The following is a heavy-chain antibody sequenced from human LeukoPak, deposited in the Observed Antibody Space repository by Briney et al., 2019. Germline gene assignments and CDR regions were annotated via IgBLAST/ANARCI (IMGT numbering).Heavy chain of an antibody. CDR1: GGSFSGYY. Sequence: SETLSLTCAVYGGSFSGYYWSWIRQPPGKGLEWIGEINHSGSTNYNPSLKSRVTISVDKSKNQFSLKLSSVTAADTAVYYCASGIQHIDSWGQGTLVTVSS. CDR3: ASGIQHIDS. V-gene: IGHV4-34*01. J-gene: IGHJ4*02. CDR2: INHSGST. D-gene: IGHD1-1*01.